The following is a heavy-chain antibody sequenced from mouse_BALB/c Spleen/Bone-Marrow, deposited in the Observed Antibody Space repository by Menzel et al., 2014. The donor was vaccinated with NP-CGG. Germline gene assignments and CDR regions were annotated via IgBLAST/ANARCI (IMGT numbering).Heavy chain of an antibody. D-gene: IGHD4-1*01. Sequence: VELMESGAELAKPGASVKMSCKASGYTFTSYWMHWVKQRPGQGLEWIGYINPSTGYTEYNQKFKDKATLTADKSSSTAYMQLSSLTSEDSAVYYCATGTYYFGYWGQGTTLTVSS. CDR3: ATGTYYFGY. CDR1: GYTFTSYW. CDR2: INPSTGYT. V-gene: IGHV1-7*01. J-gene: IGHJ2*01.